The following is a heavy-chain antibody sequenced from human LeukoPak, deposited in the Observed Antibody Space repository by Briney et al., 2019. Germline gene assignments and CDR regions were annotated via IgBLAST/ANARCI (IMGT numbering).Heavy chain of an antibody. Sequence: PGGFLRLSCAASGFTFSSYWMHWVRQAPGKGLVWVSRINTDGSSTSYADSVKGRFTISRDNAKNTLYLQMNSLRAEDTAVYYCARGRENGNWFDPWGQGTLVTVSS. CDR2: INTDGSST. V-gene: IGHV3-74*01. J-gene: IGHJ5*02. CDR3: ARGRENGNWFDP. CDR1: GFTFSSYW. D-gene: IGHD1-1*01.